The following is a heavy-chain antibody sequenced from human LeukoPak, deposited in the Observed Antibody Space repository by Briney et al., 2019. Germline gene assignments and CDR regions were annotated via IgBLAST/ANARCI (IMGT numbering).Heavy chain of an antibody. CDR2: ISGSGSNI. Sequence: GSLRLSCAASGFTFSDYFMTWIRQAPGKGLEWVSYISGSGSNIYYADSVKGRFTFSRDNAKNSLYLQINSLRAEDTALYYCARGRGMATMWSRVPPCDYWGQGTLVTVPS. V-gene: IGHV3-11*04. J-gene: IGHJ4*02. CDR1: GFTFSDYF. D-gene: IGHD5-24*01. CDR3: ARGRGMATMWSRVPPCDY.